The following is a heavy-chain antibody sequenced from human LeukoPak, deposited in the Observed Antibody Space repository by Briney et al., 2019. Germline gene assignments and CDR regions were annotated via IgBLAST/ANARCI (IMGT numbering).Heavy chain of an antibody. D-gene: IGHD3-3*01. Sequence: SETLSLTCTVSGGSISSSSYYWGWIRQPPGKGLEWIGSIYYSGSTYYNPCLKSRVTISVDTSKNQFSLKLSSVTAVDTAVYYCARGFTYYDFWSGSDAFDIWGQGTMVTVSS. CDR1: GGSISSSSYY. J-gene: IGHJ3*02. V-gene: IGHV4-39*01. CDR3: ARGFTYYDFWSGSDAFDI. CDR2: IYYSGST.